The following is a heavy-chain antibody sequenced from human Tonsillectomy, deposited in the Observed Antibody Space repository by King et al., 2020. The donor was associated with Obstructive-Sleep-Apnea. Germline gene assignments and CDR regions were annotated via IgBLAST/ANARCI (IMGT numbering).Heavy chain of an antibody. Sequence: VQLVESGGGLVQPGGSLRLSCSAFGFTFISLAMHWFPQAPGQGLKNVSSISRNGGSTYYADSGKGRFTISRDNSKNTLYLQMSSLRAEDTAVYYCVKPHSSSYDYWGQGTLVTVSS. V-gene: IGHV3-64D*09. CDR1: GFTFISLA. CDR2: ISRNGGST. D-gene: IGHD6-13*01. J-gene: IGHJ4*02. CDR3: VKPHSSSYDY.